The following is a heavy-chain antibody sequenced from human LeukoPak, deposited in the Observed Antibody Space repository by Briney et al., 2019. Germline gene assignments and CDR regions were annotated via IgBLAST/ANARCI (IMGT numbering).Heavy chain of an antibody. Sequence: KTGGSLRLSCAASGFTLSSYSMNWVRQAPGKGLEWVSCISSSSSYKYYADSVKGRFTISRDKAKNSLYLQMNSLRAEATAVYYCARAKPKNMVRRLIMRRESRYYFDYWGQGTLVTVSS. D-gene: IGHD3-10*01. CDR1: GFTLSSYS. J-gene: IGHJ4*02. V-gene: IGHV3-21*01. CDR3: ARAKPKNMVRRLIMRRESRYYFDY. CDR2: ISSSSSYK.